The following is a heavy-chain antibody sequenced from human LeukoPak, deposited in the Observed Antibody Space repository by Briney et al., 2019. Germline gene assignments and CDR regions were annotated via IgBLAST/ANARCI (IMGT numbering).Heavy chain of an antibody. Sequence: SVKVSCKASGGTFSSYAISWVRQAPGQGLEWMGGIIPIFGTANYAQKFQGRVTITTDESTSTAYMELSSLRSEDTAVYYCARTKRRGYSGYDSPMRAFDNWGQGTMVTVYS. J-gene: IGHJ3*02. CDR2: IIPIFGTA. V-gene: IGHV1-69*05. CDR3: ARTKRRGYSGYDSPMRAFDN. D-gene: IGHD5-12*01. CDR1: GGTFSSYA.